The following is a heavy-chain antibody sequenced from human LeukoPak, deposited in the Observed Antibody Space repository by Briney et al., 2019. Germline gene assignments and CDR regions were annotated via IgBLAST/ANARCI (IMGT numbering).Heavy chain of an antibody. D-gene: IGHD6-19*01. Sequence: PSETLSLTCTVSGGSISSGTYYWSWIRQPAGKGLEWIGRIYTSGSTNYNPSLKSRATISLDPSKNQFSLKLSSVTAADTAVYYCARDGSGWLNWFDPWGQGTLVTVSS. CDR1: GGSISSGTYY. CDR3: ARDGSGWLNWFDP. V-gene: IGHV4-61*02. J-gene: IGHJ5*02. CDR2: IYTSGST.